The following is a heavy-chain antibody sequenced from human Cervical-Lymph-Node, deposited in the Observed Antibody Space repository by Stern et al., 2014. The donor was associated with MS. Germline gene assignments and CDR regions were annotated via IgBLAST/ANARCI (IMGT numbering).Heavy chain of an antibody. D-gene: IGHD6-19*01. CDR2: INTNTGNP. CDR3: TFDY. J-gene: IGHJ4*02. V-gene: IGHV7-4-1*01. Sequence: VQLGQSGSELKKPGASVKVSCKASGYTFTSYAMNWVRQAPGQGLEWMGWINTNTGNPTYAQGFTGRFVFSLDTSVSTAYFCARATPGVEAVAGTVTFDYWGQGTLVTVSS. CDR1: GYTFTSYA.